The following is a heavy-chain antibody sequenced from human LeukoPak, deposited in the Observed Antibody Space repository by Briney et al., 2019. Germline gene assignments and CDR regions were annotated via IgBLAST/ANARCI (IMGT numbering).Heavy chain of an antibody. CDR3: ASIAAYGGSPSGWFDP. V-gene: IGHV5-51*01. CDR1: GYSFTSYW. Sequence: GESLKISCKGSGYSFTSYWIGWVRQMPGKGLEWMGIIYPGDSDTRYSPSFQGQVTISADKSISTAYLQWSSLKASDTAMYYCASIAAYGGSPSGWFDPWGQGTLVTVSS. J-gene: IGHJ5*02. CDR2: IYPGDSDT. D-gene: IGHD6-13*01.